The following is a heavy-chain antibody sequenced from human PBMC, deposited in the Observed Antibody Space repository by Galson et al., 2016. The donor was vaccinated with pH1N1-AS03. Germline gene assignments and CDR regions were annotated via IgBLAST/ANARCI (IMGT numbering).Heavy chain of an antibody. Sequence: SLRLSCAASGFTFSGSAVHWVRQASGKGLEWVGHIRSKANSYATAYAASVKGRFTISRDDSTNTAYLQMNSLKTEDTAVYYCTRPGGAAAGTRVDYWGQGTLVTVSS. J-gene: IGHJ4*02. D-gene: IGHD6-13*01. V-gene: IGHV3-73*01. CDR2: IRSKANSYAT. CDR3: TRPGGAAAGTRVDY. CDR1: GFTFSGSA.